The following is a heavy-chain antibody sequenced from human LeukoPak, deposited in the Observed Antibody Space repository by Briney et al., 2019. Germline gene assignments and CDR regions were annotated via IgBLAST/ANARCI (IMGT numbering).Heavy chain of an antibody. CDR1: GFTYSSHP. CDR3: ASRDPCSGGSCYGLAY. D-gene: IGHD2-15*01. V-gene: IGHV3-23*01. CDR2: ISDSGGNT. Sequence: GGSLRLSCAASGFTYSSHPMHWVRQAPGKGLEWVSAISDSGGNTYYADSVKGRFTISRHNSKNTLYLQMNSLRAEDTAVYYCASRDPCSGGSCYGLAYWGQGTLVTVSS. J-gene: IGHJ4*02.